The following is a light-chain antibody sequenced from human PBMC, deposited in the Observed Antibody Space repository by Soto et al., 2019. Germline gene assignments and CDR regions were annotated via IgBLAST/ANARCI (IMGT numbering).Light chain of an antibody. CDR3: SSYTSNDTVL. V-gene: IGLV2-14*01. CDR1: TSDVGDYDY. Sequence: QSALTQPASVSGSPGQSVTISCTGTTSDVGDYDYVSWYQQHPGKAPKLIIYEVNNRPSGVSNRFSGSKSGNTASLTISGLQAEDEGDYYCSSYTSNDTVLFGGGTKLTVL. CDR2: EVN. J-gene: IGLJ2*01.